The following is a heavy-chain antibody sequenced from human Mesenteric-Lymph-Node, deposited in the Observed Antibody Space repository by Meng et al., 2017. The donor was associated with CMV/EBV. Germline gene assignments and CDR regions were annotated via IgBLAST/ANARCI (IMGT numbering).Heavy chain of an antibody. CDR1: GFTFSSYV. Sequence: GESLKISCAASGFTFSSYVMHWVRQAPGKGLEWVSGINWNGGSTGYADPVKGRFTISRDNAKNSLYLQMNSLIAEDTAVYYCAIALSTVTTPFLINYYYYGMDVWGQGTTVTVSS. D-gene: IGHD4-11*01. CDR2: INWNGGST. J-gene: IGHJ6*02. V-gene: IGHV3-20*04. CDR3: AIALSTVTTPFLINYYYYGMDV.